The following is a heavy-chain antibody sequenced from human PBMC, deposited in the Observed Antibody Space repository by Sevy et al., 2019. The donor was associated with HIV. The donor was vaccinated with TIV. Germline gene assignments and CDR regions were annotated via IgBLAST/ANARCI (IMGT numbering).Heavy chain of an antibody. CDR3: ARLDCSGGSCYSGGDY. D-gene: IGHD2-15*01. Sequence: AAVKVSCKASGGTFSSYAISWVRQAPRQGLERMGRIIPIFGTANYSQKFQGRVTITADESTSTAYMELSSLRSEDTAVYYCARLDCSGGSCYSGGDYWGQGTLVTVSS. J-gene: IGHJ4*02. CDR2: IIPIFGTA. CDR1: GGTFSSYA. V-gene: IGHV1-69*13.